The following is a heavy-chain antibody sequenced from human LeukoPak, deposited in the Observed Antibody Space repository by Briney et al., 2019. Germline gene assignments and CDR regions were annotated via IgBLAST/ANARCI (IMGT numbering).Heavy chain of an antibody. V-gene: IGHV4-59*08. CDR2: IYYSGST. Sequence: SETLSLTCTVSGGSISSYYWSWVRQPPGKGLEWVGYIYYSGSTNYNTSLKRRVTISVDTSKNKFSLKLSSVTAADTAVYYCARRGPDYSSSWSALDYWGQGTLVTVSS. J-gene: IGHJ4*02. CDR3: ARRGPDYSSSWSALDY. D-gene: IGHD6-13*01. CDR1: GGSISSYY.